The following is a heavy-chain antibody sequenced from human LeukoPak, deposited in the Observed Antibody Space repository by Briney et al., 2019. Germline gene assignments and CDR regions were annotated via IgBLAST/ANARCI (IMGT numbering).Heavy chain of an antibody. CDR3: AKNRGWQQFDY. CDR1: GFTFSSYS. V-gene: IGHV3-7*01. CDR2: ISPDGGKI. Sequence: PGGSLRLSCAASGFTFSSYSMNWVRQAPGKGLEWVANISPDGGKINNVHSVRGRFTISRDNAKNSLYLQMDSLRAEDTAVYYCAKNRGWQQFDYWGQGILVTVSS. J-gene: IGHJ4*02. D-gene: IGHD5-24*01.